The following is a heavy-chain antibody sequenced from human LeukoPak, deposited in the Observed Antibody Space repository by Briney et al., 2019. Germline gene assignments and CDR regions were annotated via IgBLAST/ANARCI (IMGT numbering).Heavy chain of an antibody. J-gene: IGHJ5*02. Sequence: KPSETLSLTCTVSGGSISSGGYYWSWIRADPGKGLEWIVYNYYSGSNYYYPSLKSPVTIPVDTSKNQFSLKLSSVPTADTAVYYCARGKKVQHRSHRDLYNWFDPWGQGTLVTVSS. CDR3: ARGKKVQHRSHRDLYNWFDP. V-gene: IGHV4-31*01. D-gene: IGHD1-14*01. CDR2: NYYSGSN. CDR1: GGSISSGGYY.